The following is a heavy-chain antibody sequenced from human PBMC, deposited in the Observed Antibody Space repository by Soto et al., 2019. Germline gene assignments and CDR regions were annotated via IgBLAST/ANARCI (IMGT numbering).Heavy chain of an antibody. CDR1: GGSMSSGGYY. CDR3: ARFYMVRGVMGAFDI. D-gene: IGHD3-10*01. CDR2: IYYIGGT. V-gene: IGHV4-31*03. Sequence: QVQLQESGPGLVKPSQTLSLTCTVSGGSMSSGGYYWSWNRKHPGKALEWIGSIYYIGGTYYTPSLKSRVAISVETSKSQFSLKLSSVTAADTAVFYCARFYMVRGVMGAFDIWGQGTMVTVSS. J-gene: IGHJ3*02.